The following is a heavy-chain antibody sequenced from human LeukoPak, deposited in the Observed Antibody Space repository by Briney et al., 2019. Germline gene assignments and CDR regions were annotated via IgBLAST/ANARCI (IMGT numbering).Heavy chain of an antibody. D-gene: IGHD6-6*01. CDR2: IIPIFGTA. CDR1: GGTFSSYA. CDR3: AREYSSSYFGDY. J-gene: IGHJ4*02. Sequence: SVXVSCKASGGTFSSYAISWVRQAPGQGLEWMGRIIPIFGTANYAQKFQGRVTITTDESTSTAYMELSSLRSEDTAVYYCAREYSSSYFGDYWGQGTLVTVSS. V-gene: IGHV1-69*05.